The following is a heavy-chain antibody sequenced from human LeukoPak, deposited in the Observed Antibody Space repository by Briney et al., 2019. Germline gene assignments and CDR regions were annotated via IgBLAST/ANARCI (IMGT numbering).Heavy chain of an antibody. D-gene: IGHD2-2*01. V-gene: IGHV1-3*01. Sequence: ASVKVSRKASGYTFTSYAMHWVRQAPGQRLEWMGWINAGNGNTKYSQKFQGRVTITRDTSASTAYIELSSLRSEDTAVYYCARAFVVVPAAIAYWGQGTLVTVSS. CDR2: INAGNGNT. CDR3: ARAFVVVPAAIAY. CDR1: GYTFTSYA. J-gene: IGHJ4*02.